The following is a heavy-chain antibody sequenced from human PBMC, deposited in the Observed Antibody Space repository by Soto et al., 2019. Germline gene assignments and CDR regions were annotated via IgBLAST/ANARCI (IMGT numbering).Heavy chain of an antibody. J-gene: IGHJ6*02. CDR2: IYYSGST. CDR1: GGSISGSSYY. D-gene: IGHD1-1*01. V-gene: IGHV4-39*01. Sequence: PSETLSLTCTVSGGSISGSSYYWGWIRQPPGKGLEWIGSIYYSGSTYYNPSLKSRVTISVDTSKNQFSLKLSSVTAADTAVYYCARQTGTGTYYYYYGMDVWGQGTTVTVSS. CDR3: ARQTGTGTYYYYYGMDV.